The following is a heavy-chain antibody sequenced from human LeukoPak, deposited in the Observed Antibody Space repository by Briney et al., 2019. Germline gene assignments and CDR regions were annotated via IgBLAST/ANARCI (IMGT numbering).Heavy chain of an antibody. J-gene: IGHJ4*02. D-gene: IGHD3-22*01. CDR1: GFAFSNYA. Sequence: PGGSLRLSCAASGFAFSNYAMSWVRQAPGKGLEWVSAVSGSGGSTYHADSVKGRFTISRDNSKNTLYLQMNTLRAEDTAVHDCAKGGRSSGYYYDFDYWGQGTLVTVSS. CDR2: VSGSGGST. V-gene: IGHV3-23*01. CDR3: AKGGRSSGYYYDFDY.